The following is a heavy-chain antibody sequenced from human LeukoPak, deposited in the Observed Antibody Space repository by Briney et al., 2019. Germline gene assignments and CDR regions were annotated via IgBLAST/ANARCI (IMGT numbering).Heavy chain of an antibody. CDR3: ARDANYHVSRDYYDAFDI. CDR2: IKPDGSDK. Sequence: GGSLRLPCAASGFTFSSYWMTWVRQAPGKGLEWVATIKPDGSDKYYLDSVTGRFTISRDNAKNSLYLQMNSLRAEDTAVYYCARDANYHVSRDYYDAFDIWGQGTMVTVSS. J-gene: IGHJ3*02. V-gene: IGHV3-7*01. CDR1: GFTFSSYW. D-gene: IGHD3-22*01.